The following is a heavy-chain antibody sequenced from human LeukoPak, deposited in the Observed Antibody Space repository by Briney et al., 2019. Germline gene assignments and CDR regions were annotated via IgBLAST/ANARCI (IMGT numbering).Heavy chain of an antibody. CDR2: VFHSGDT. V-gene: IGHV4-38-2*02. Sequence: SETLSLTCTVSGYSTNNGYFWGWIRQPPGKGLEYIGTVFHSGDTYYNPSLKSRVTIPLDTSTNEISLKLRSATAADTAVYYCVRGLRSGSNYFFYGMDVWGKGTTVTVSS. CDR3: VRGLRSGSNYFFYGMDV. J-gene: IGHJ6*04. CDR1: GYSTNNGYF. D-gene: IGHD3-10*01.